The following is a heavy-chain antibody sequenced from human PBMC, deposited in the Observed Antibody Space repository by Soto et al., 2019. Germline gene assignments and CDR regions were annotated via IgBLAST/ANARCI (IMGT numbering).Heavy chain of an antibody. V-gene: IGHV4-31*03. D-gene: IGHD3-22*01. CDR2: IFYSGST. J-gene: IGHJ4*02. CDR1: GDAVSSDEYY. Sequence: PSETLSLTCTVSGDAVSSDEYYWSWIRQHSGKGLEWIGSIFYSGSTYYNPSLKSRVNILVDTSKKQFSLKLSSVTAADTAVYYCASVGDPYYYDSSDYYPNWGQGTLDSVSS. CDR3: ASVGDPYYYDSSDYYPN.